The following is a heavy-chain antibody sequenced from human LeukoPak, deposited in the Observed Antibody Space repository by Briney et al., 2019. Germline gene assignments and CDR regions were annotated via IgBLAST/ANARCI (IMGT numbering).Heavy chain of an antibody. J-gene: IGHJ4*02. CDR2: IYYSGST. Sequence: SETLSLTCTVSGGSISSGDYYWSWIRQPPGKGLEWIGYIYYSGSTNYNPSLKSRVTISVDTSKNQFSLKLSSVTAADTAVYYCARQGAGRAYFDYWGQGTLVTVSS. D-gene: IGHD3-16*01. V-gene: IGHV4-61*08. CDR1: GGSISSGDYY. CDR3: ARQGAGRAYFDY.